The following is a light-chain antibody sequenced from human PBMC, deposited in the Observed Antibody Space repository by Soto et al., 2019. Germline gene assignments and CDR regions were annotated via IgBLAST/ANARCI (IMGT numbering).Light chain of an antibody. CDR3: SSNAGSNNLV. CDR1: SSDVGDYHY. CDR2: EVS. Sequence: QSVLTQPPSASGTPGQSVTIPCTGTSSDVGDYHYVSWYQQHPGKAPKLVIYEVSRRPSGVPDRFSGSKSGNTASLTVSGLQAEDEADYYCSSNAGSNNLVFGGGTKLTVL. J-gene: IGLJ2*01. V-gene: IGLV2-8*01.